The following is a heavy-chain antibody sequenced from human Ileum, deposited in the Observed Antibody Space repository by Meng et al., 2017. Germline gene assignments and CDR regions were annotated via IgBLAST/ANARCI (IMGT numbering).Heavy chain of an antibody. CDR2: IFHGGTT. J-gene: IGHJ4*02. D-gene: IGHD5-12*01. CDR3: ARGIGDIRVGFDY. Sequence: QVQRQESGPGLVKPSGTLSLTCAVSGDSISSGNWWNWVRQSQGKGLEWIGEIFHGGTTNYNPSLKNRVTLLMDKSKNQFSLQLTSVTAADTAVFYCARGIGDIRVGFDYWGQGILVTVSS. V-gene: IGHV4-4*02. CDR1: GDSISSGNW.